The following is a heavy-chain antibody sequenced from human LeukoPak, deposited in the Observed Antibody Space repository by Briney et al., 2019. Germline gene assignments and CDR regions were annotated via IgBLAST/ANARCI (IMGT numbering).Heavy chain of an antibody. J-gene: IGHJ4*02. V-gene: IGHV3-53*01. CDR1: GFTVSSNY. CDR3: ARAGDFWNYFDY. Sequence: GGSLTLSCPASGFTVSSNYMTWVRQAPGKGLEWVSVIYSGGTTYHADSVKGRFTISRDNSKNMLYLQMNSVRAEDTAVYYCARAGDFWNYFDYWGQGTLVTVSS. D-gene: IGHD1-1*01. CDR2: IYSGGTT.